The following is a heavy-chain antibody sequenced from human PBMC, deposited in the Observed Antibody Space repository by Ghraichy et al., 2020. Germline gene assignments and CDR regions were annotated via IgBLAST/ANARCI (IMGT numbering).Heavy chain of an antibody. CDR3: STGLWESPTPDY. Sequence: ASVKVSCKVSGYTLTELSMHWVRQAPGKGLEWMGGFDPEDGETIYAQKFQGRVTMTEDTSTDTAYMELSSLRSEDTAVYYCSTGLWESPTPDYWGQGTLVTVSS. CDR2: FDPEDGET. CDR1: GYTLTELS. J-gene: IGHJ4*02. D-gene: IGHD1-26*01. V-gene: IGHV1-24*01.